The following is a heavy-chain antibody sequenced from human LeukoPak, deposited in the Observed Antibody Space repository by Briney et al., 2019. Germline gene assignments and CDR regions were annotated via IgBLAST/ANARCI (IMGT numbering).Heavy chain of an antibody. Sequence: SETLSLTCTVSGGSISSSSYYWGWIRQPPGKGLEWIGSIYYSGSTYHNPSLKSRVTISVDTSKNQFSLKLSSVTAADTAVYYCARDRVDYTQYYYYMDVWGKGTTVTVSS. CDR2: IYYSGST. CDR1: GGSISSSSYY. V-gene: IGHV4-39*07. CDR3: ARDRVDYTQYYYYMDV. D-gene: IGHD4-11*01. J-gene: IGHJ6*03.